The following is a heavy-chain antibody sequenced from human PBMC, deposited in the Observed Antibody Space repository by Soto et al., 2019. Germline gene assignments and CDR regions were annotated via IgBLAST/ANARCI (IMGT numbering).Heavy chain of an antibody. D-gene: IGHD3-22*01. J-gene: IGHJ4*02. CDR2: ISSNGGST. CDR1: GFTFSSYA. CDR3: VKEGYDSSGYYYIHFDY. V-gene: IGHV3-64D*06. Sequence: VGSLRLSCSASGFTFSSYAMHWVRQAPGKGLEYVSAISSNGGSTYYADSVKGRFTISRDNSKNTLYLQMSSLRAEDTAAYYFVKEGYDSSGYYYIHFDYWGQGTMVTVSS.